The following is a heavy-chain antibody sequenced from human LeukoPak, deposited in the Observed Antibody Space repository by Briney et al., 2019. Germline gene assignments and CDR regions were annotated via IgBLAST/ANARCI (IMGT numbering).Heavy chain of an antibody. CDR1: GFTFSDYY. V-gene: IGHV3-11*04. CDR2: ISSSGSTI. J-gene: IGHJ3*02. Sequence: GGSLRLSCAVSGFTFSDYYMSWIRQAPGKGLEWVSYISSSGSTIYYADSGKGRFTISRDNAKNSLYVQMNSLRAEDTAVYYCAREMYSSGWYGPRSISGAFDIWGQGTMVTVSS. CDR3: AREMYSSGWYGPRSISGAFDI. D-gene: IGHD6-19*01.